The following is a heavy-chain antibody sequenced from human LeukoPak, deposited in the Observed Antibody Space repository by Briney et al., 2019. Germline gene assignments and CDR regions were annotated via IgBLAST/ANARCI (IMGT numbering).Heavy chain of an antibody. CDR1: GFSVSSSC. Sequence: PGESLRLSCVASGFSVSSSCMTWVRQAAGKGLEWISVIFSAGDTFYADSVKGRFTFSRDNSNNTLSLQMNNLRPEDTAVYYCARGSVVTAAVPLDHWGQGTLVAVSS. V-gene: IGHV3-66*01. J-gene: IGHJ4*02. CDR2: IFSAGDT. D-gene: IGHD2-15*01. CDR3: ARGSVVTAAVPLDH.